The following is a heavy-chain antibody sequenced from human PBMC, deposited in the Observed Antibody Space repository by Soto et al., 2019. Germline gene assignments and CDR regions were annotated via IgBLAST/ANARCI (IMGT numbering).Heavy chain of an antibody. J-gene: IGHJ6*02. CDR2: IYYSGST. CDR1: GGSISSYY. CDR3: ARHLPYYYGSPPAWYYYYGMDV. Sequence: SETLSLTCTVSGGSISSYYWSWIRQPPGKGLEWIGYIYYSGSTNYNPPLKSRVTISVDTSKNQFSLKLSSVTAADTAVYYCARHLPYYYGSPPAWYYYYGMDVWGQGTTVTVSS. D-gene: IGHD3-10*01. V-gene: IGHV4-59*08.